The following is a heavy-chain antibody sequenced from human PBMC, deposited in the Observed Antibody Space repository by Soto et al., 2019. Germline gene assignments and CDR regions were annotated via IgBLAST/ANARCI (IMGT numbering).Heavy chain of an antibody. CDR3: AREVENTAMVTRGYYYYGMDV. CDR1: GGSINSGGYY. V-gene: IGHV4-31*03. D-gene: IGHD5-18*01. CDR2: IYYSGST. J-gene: IGHJ6*02. Sequence: SETLSLTCTVSGGSINSGGYYWSWIRQHPGKGLEWIGYIYYSGSTYYNPSLKSRVTISVDTSKNQFSLKLSSVTAADTAVYYCAREVENTAMVTRGYYYYGMDVWGQGTTVTVSS.